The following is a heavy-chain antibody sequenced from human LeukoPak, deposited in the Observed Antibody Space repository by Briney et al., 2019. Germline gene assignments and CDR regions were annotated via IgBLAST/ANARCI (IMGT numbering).Heavy chain of an antibody. J-gene: IGHJ4*02. CDR1: GFTFSSYA. CDR2: ISGSGGST. Sequence: PGGSLRLSCAASGFTFSSYAISWGRQAPGKGLEWVSAISGSGGSTYYADSVKGRFTISRDNSKNTLYLQMNSLRAEDTAVYYCAKFKAYGSGRYYFDYWGQGTLVTVSS. V-gene: IGHV3-23*01. D-gene: IGHD3-10*01. CDR3: AKFKAYGSGRYYFDY.